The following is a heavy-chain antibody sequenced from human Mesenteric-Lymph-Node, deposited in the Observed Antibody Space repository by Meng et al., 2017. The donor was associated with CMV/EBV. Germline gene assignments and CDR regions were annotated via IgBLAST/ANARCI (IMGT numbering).Heavy chain of an antibody. CDR3: AREIDNDTLWARAYEN. CDR2: IYYSGST. CDR1: GGSVNTGTYY. Sequence: GSLRLSCTVSGGSVNTGTYYWNWIRQPPGKGLEWIGSIYYSGSTSYNPSLKSRVTLSVDLSKNQFSLKLSSVTAADTAIYYCAREIDNDTLWARAYENWGQGTMVTVSS. J-gene: IGHJ3*01. D-gene: IGHD3-22*01. V-gene: IGHV4-61*01.